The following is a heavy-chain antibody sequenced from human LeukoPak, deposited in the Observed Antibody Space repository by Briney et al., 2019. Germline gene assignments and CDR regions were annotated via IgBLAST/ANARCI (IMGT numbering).Heavy chain of an antibody. CDR3: ARDRGGSYPYYFDY. CDR1: GYTFTSYG. V-gene: IGHV1-18*01. J-gene: IGHJ4*02. D-gene: IGHD1-26*01. Sequence: ASVKVSCKASGYTFTSYGISWVRQAPGQGLELMGWISAYNGNTNYAQKLQGRVTMTTDTSTSTAYMELRSLRSDDTAVYYCARDRGGSYPYYFDYWGQGTLVTVSS. CDR2: ISAYNGNT.